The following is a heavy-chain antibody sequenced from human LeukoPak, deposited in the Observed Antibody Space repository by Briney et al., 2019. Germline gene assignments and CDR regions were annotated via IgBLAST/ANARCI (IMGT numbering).Heavy chain of an antibody. CDR1: GFTFSSYA. V-gene: IGHV3-30-3*01. CDR3: AKGGTSGPPYYFDY. D-gene: IGHD6-25*01. Sequence: PGGSLRLSCAASGFTFSSYAMHWVRQAPGKGLEWVAVISYDGSNKYYADSVKGRFTISRDNSKNTLYLQMNSLRAEDTALYYCAKGGTSGPPYYFDYWGQGTLVTVSS. CDR2: ISYDGSNK. J-gene: IGHJ4*02.